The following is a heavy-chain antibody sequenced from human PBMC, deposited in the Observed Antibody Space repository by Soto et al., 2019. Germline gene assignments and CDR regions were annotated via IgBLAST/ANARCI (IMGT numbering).Heavy chain of an antibody. CDR3: AAEGCSSTSCYGDYYGMDV. V-gene: IGHV1-58*01. CDR1: GFTFTSSA. J-gene: IGHJ6*02. CDR2: IVVDSGNT. D-gene: IGHD2-2*01. Sequence: SVKVSCKASGFTFTSSAVQWVRQARGQRLEWIGWIVVDSGNTNYAQKFQERVTITRDMSTSTAYMELSSLRSEDTAVYYCAAEGCSSTSCYGDYYGMDVWGQGTTVTVSS.